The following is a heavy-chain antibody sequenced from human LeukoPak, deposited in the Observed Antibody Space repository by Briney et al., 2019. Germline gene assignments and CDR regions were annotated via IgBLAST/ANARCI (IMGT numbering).Heavy chain of an antibody. Sequence: PSETLSLTCSVSGGSISSLYWSWIRKPPGKRLEGIGYIYYTGSTNYNPSLRGRVTMFVDMSKNQFSLRLSSVTAADAAVYYCARHRAYSSSSPFDYWGQGTLVTVSS. D-gene: IGHD6-6*01. CDR1: GGSISSLY. CDR3: ARHRAYSSSSPFDY. V-gene: IGHV4-59*08. J-gene: IGHJ4*02. CDR2: IYYTGST.